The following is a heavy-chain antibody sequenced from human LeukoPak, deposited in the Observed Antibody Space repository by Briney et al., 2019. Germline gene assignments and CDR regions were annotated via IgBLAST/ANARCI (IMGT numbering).Heavy chain of an antibody. D-gene: IGHD1-26*01. J-gene: IGHJ4*02. V-gene: IGHV4-34*01. CDR2: INHSGST. Sequence: PSETLSLICAVYGESFSGYYWSWIRQPPGKGLEWIGEINHSGSTNYNPSLKSRVTISVDTSKNQFSLKLSSVTAADTAVYYCARAQGGSYFGYWGQGTLVTVSS. CDR1: GESFSGYY. CDR3: ARAQGGSYFGY.